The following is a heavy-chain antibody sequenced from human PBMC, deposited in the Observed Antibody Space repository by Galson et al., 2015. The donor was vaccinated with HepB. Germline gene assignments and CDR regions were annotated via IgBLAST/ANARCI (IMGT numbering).Heavy chain of an antibody. CDR2: FDPEDGET. J-gene: IGHJ3*02. V-gene: IGHV1-24*01. Sequence: SVKVSCKVSGYTLTKLPMHWVRQAPGEGLEWMGDFDPEDGETIYAQKFQGRVTMTEDTSADTAYVELSSLRTEDTALYYCATLSTTSASYMFAAGREGFDIWGQGTMVTVSS. CDR3: ATLSTTSASYMFAAGREGFDI. D-gene: IGHD1-26*01. CDR1: GYTLTKLP.